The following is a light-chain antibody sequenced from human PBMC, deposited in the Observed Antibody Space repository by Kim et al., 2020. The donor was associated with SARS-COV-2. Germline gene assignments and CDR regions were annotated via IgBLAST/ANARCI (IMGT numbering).Light chain of an antibody. V-gene: IGKV1-5*01. CDR3: QQYDSYSFT. Sequence: ASVGDRVTITCRASPSISRWLAWYQHKAGEAPKLLIYDASNLESGVPSRFSGSGSGTEFILTISSLQPDDFATYYCQQYDSYSFTFGQGTKLEI. CDR2: DAS. CDR1: PSISRW. J-gene: IGKJ2*01.